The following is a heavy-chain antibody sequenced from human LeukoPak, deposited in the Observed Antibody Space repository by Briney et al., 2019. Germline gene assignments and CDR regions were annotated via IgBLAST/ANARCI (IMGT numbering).Heavy chain of an antibody. CDR1: GFTFSSYA. CDR3: ARDYDAVTTFYYFDY. CDR2: ISYDGNNK. V-gene: IGHV3-30-3*01. D-gene: IGHD4-17*01. J-gene: IGHJ4*02. Sequence: GGSLRLSCAASGFTFSSYAMHWVRQAPGKGLEWVALISYDGNNKYYADSVKGRFTISRDNSKNTLYLQMNSLRADDTAVYYCARDYDAVTTFYYFDYWGQGTLVTVSP.